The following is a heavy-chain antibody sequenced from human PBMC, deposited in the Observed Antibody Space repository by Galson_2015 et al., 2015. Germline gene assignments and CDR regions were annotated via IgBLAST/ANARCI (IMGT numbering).Heavy chain of an antibody. Sequence: SLRLSCAASGFTFGRNGMHWVRQAPGKGLEWVALIWFDGSNQLCADSVKGRFTISRDNSKNTLYLQMNSLRAEDTAVYYCARENYDFWGGPAYGMDVWGQGTTVTVSS. CDR2: IWFDGSNQ. D-gene: IGHD3-3*01. J-gene: IGHJ6*02. V-gene: IGHV3-33*01. CDR3: ARENYDFWGGPAYGMDV. CDR1: GFTFGRNG.